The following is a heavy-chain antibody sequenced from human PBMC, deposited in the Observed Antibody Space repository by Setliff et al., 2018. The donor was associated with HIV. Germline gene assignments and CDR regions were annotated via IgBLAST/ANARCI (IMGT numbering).Heavy chain of an antibody. CDR3: AKPFGSDGSRQLDS. Sequence: ASVKVSCKTSGGTFTTYSVSWVRQAPGQGLEWVGGMLPNSGNTGYAQKFQGRVTMTRNTSISTAYMELSSLRSDDTAIYYCAKPFGSDGSRQLDSWGQGTLVTVSS. CDR1: GGTFTTYS. CDR2: MLPNSGNT. J-gene: IGHJ4*02. D-gene: IGHD2-15*01. V-gene: IGHV1-8*02.